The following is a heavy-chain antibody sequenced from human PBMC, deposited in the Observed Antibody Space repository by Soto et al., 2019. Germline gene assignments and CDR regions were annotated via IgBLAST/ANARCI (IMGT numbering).Heavy chain of an antibody. Sequence: GSLRLSCAASGVIFSDYAMTWVRQAPGEGLEWVATIGASGHYTYYADSVTGRFTISRDNSRNTLYLQMNSLRVDDTAVYFCAKDLFGKSYGVDVWGQGTTVTVSS. D-gene: IGHD3-16*01. CDR2: IGASGHYT. CDR3: AKDLFGKSYGVDV. J-gene: IGHJ6*02. CDR1: GVIFSDYA. V-gene: IGHV3-23*01.